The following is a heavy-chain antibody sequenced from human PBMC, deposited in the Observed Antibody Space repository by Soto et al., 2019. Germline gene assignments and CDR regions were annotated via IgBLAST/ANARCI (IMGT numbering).Heavy chain of an antibody. D-gene: IGHD3-22*01. J-gene: IGHJ6*02. V-gene: IGHV1-69*05. CDR3: ARPYEGGYSSNHHYYYALDV. CDR2: IVPIFGTT. CDR1: GGTFSRYS. Sequence: GASVKVSCKLSGGTFSRYSISWVRQAPGQGLEWMGGIVPIFGTTNYAQKFQDRVTITTDESATTAHMELSNLRSEDTAVYYCARPYEGGYSSNHHYYYALDVWGQGTAVTVSS.